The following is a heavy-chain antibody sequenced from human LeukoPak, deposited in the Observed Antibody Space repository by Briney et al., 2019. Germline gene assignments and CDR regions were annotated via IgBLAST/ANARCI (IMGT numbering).Heavy chain of an antibody. CDR3: AREDYGSGSYSLDY. D-gene: IGHD3-10*01. CDR2: IYTGGSA. Sequence: GGSLSLSCAASGFTVSTIHVSWVRQAPGKGLEWVSIIYTGGSAQYAESVKGRFTISRDNSKNTLYLQMGSLRAEDMAVYYCAREDYGSGSYSLDYWAQGTLVTVSS. CDR1: GFTVSTIH. V-gene: IGHV3-53*05. J-gene: IGHJ4*02.